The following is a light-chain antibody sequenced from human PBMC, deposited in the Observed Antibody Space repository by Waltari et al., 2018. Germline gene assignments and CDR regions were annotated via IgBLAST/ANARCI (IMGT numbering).Light chain of an antibody. CDR2: DVS. J-gene: IGLJ3*02. V-gene: IGLV2-14*03. Sequence: QSALTQPASVSGSPGQSITISCTGTSSDGGGYDYVSWYQQHPGKAPKLMIYDVSNRPSGVSNRFSGSKSGNTASLTISGLQAEDEADYYCSSYTSISACVLFGGGTKLTVL. CDR3: SSYTSISACVL. CDR1: SSDGGGYDY.